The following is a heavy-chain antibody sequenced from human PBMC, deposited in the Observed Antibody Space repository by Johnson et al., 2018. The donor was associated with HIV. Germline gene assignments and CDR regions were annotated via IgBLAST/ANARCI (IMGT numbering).Heavy chain of an antibody. CDR2: IRSKANSYAT. CDR3: TTKPYSSSWYGAFDI. Sequence: EVQLVESGGGVVQPGGSLRLSCAASGFTFSNAWMSWVRQAPGKGLEWVGRIRSKANSYATAYAASVKGRFTISRDDSKNTAYLQMNSLKTEDTAVYYCTTKPYSSSWYGAFDIWGQGTMVTVSS. D-gene: IGHD6-13*01. V-gene: IGHV3-73*01. J-gene: IGHJ3*02. CDR1: GFTFSNAW.